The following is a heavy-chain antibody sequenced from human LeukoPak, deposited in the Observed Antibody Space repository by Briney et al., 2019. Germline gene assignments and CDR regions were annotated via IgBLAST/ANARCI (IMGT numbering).Heavy chain of an antibody. CDR2: ISSSGSTI. CDR1: GFTFSSYE. D-gene: IGHD3-10*01. J-gene: IGHJ6*03. Sequence: PGGSLRLSCAASGFTFSSYEMNWVRQAPGKGLEWVSYISSSGSTIYYADSVKGRFTISRDNAKNSLYLQMNSLRADDTAVYYCARWFGELTHYYSYYYLNVWGKGTTVTISS. V-gene: IGHV3-48*03. CDR3: ARWFGELTHYYSYYYLNV.